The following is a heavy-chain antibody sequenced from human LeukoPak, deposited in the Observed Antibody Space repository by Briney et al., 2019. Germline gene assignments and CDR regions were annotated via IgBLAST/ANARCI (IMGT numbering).Heavy chain of an antibody. V-gene: IGHV4-34*01. CDR2: INHSGST. CDR1: GGSFSGYY. CDR3: AGVPFLGYYLCY. J-gene: IGHJ4*01. Sequence: PSETLSLTCAVYGGSFSGYYWSWIRQPPGKGLEWIGEINHSGSTNYNPSLKSRVTISVDTSKNQFSLKLSSVTAADTAVYYCAGVPFLGYYLCYLGQGTLVTVSS. D-gene: IGHD3-16*01.